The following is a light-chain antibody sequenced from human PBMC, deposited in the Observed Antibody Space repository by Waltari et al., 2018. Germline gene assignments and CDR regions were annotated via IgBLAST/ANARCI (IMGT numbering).Light chain of an antibody. Sequence: DLTQPFSVSVSPGQPATLNCSGGVLAENYVRWFQQKPGKAPTLILYKDTERPSGIPERFSGSSSGSTVTLTIRGALLEDEADYHCHAAADNNWFFGGGTKLTVL. J-gene: IGLJ2*01. V-gene: IGLV3-27*01. CDR2: KDT. CDR1: VLAENY. CDR3: HAAADNNWF.